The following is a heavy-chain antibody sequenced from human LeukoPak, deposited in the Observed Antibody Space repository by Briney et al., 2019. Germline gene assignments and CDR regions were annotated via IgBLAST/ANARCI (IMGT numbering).Heavy chain of an antibody. D-gene: IGHD2-21*02. CDR3: ARGAVVVVTATFYYYYGMDV. CDR2: INHSGST. V-gene: IGHV4-34*01. CDR1: GGSFSGYY. J-gene: IGHJ6*02. Sequence: SETLSLTCAVYGGSFSGYYWSWIRQPPGKGLEWMGEINHSGSTNYNPSLKSRVTISVDTSKNQFSLKLSSVTAADTAVYYCARGAVVVVTATFYYYYGMDVWGQGTTVTVSS.